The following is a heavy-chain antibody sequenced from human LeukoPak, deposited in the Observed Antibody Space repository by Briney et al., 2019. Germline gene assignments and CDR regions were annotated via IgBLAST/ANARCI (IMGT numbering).Heavy chain of an antibody. D-gene: IGHD3-10*01. CDR3: ARGITMVRGVIIPYYFDY. J-gene: IGHJ4*02. CDR2: IIPIFGTA. CDR1: GGTFISYA. Sequence: SVTVSCTASGGTFISYAISWVRQAPGQGLEWMGGIIPIFGTANYAQKFQGRVTITADESTSTAYMELSSLRSEDTAVYYCARGITMVRGVIIPYYFDYWGQGTLVTVSS. V-gene: IGHV1-69*13.